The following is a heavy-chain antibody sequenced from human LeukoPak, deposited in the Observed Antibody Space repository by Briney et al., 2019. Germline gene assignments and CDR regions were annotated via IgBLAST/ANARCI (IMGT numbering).Heavy chain of an antibody. CDR3: ARAPYGDYVRYFDY. CDR1: GFTFSSYE. J-gene: IGHJ4*02. CDR2: ISSSSSYI. Sequence: GGSLRLSCAASGFTFSSYEMNWVRQAPGKGLEWVSSISSSSSYIYYADSVKGRFTISRDNAKNSLYLQMNSLRAEDTAVYYCARAPYGDYVRYFDYWGQGTLVTVSS. D-gene: IGHD4-17*01. V-gene: IGHV3-21*01.